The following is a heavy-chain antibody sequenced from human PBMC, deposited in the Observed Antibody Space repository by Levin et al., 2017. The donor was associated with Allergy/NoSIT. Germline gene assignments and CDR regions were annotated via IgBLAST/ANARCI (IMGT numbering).Heavy chain of an antibody. CDR3: ARDVYLGQWPPQYTMDV. Sequence: LSLTCVASGFPFDDYAMHWVRQAPGKGLEWVSIINWNSGTIAYADSVKGRFTVSRDNAKNSLYLQMNSLRAEDTALYYCARDVYLGQWPPQYTMDVWGQGTTVTVS. CDR1: GFPFDDYA. J-gene: IGHJ6*02. D-gene: IGHD6-19*01. V-gene: IGHV3-9*01. CDR2: INWNSGTI.